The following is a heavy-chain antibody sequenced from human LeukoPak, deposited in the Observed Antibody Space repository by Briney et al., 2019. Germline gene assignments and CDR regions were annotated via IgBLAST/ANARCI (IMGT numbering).Heavy chain of an antibody. V-gene: IGHV3-11*01. CDR3: PGRAAAGRFFDY. J-gene: IGHJ4*02. CDR2: ISSGGSTI. CDR1: GFTFSDYY. D-gene: IGHD6-13*01. Sequence: PGGSLRLSCAVSGFTFSDYYMSWIRQAPGKGLEWVSYISSGGSTISHADSVKGRFTISRDNAENSLYLQMNSLRAEDTAVYYCPGRAAAGRFFDYWGQGTLVTVSS.